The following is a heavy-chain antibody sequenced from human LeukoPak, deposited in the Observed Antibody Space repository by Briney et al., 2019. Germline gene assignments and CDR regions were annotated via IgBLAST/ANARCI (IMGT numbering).Heavy chain of an antibody. CDR2: IWYDGSNK. CDR1: GFTFSRYG. D-gene: IGHD3-22*01. V-gene: IGHV3-33*01. J-gene: IGHJ4*02. CDR3: ARDYSSGYYNYFDY. Sequence: GRSLRLSCAASGFTFSRYGMHWVRQAPGKGLKWVAVIWYDGSNKYYADSVKGRFTISRDNSKNTLYLQMNSLRAEDTAVYYCARDYSSGYYNYFDYWGQGTLVTVSS.